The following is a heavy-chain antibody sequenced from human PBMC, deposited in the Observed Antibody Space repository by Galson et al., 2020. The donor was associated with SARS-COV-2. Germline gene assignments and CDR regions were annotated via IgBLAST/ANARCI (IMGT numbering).Heavy chain of an antibody. V-gene: IGHV1-24*01. CDR1: GYTLTELS. CDR2: FDPEDGET. D-gene: IGHD3-22*01. Sequence: ASVTVSCKVSGYTLTELSMHWVRQAPGKALEWMGGFDPEDGETIYAQKFQGRVTMTEDTSTDTAYMELSSLRSEDTAVYYCATAPPYYYDSSWYSLWWFDPWGQGTLVTVSS. CDR3: ATAPPYYYDSSWYSLWWFDP. J-gene: IGHJ5*02.